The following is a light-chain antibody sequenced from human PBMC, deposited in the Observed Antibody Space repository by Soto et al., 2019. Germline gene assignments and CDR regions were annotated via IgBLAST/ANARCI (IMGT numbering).Light chain of an antibody. V-gene: IGKV1-39*01. J-gene: IGKJ5*01. CDR3: HQSYSTLGT. Sequence: DIQMTQSPSSLSASVGDRVTITCRASQSISTYLNWYQQKPGKAPKLLIYAASILQSGVPSRFSGSGSGTDFILTITSLQPEDFATYYCHQSYSTLGTFGQGTRLEI. CDR1: QSISTY. CDR2: AAS.